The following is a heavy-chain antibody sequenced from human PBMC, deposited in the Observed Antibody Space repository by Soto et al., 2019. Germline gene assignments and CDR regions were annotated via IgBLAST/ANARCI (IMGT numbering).Heavy chain of an antibody. CDR1: GFTFSTYN. V-gene: IGHV3-21*01. CDR3: AGTYYYDNSGYYVY. Sequence: GGSLRLSCAASGFTFSTYNMGWVRQAPGKGLEWVSSISSSSSYIYYADSVKGRFSISRDNANDSLYLQMNSLRAEDTAVYFCAGTYYYDNSGYYVYLGQGALVTVSS. D-gene: IGHD3-22*01. CDR2: ISSSSSYI. J-gene: IGHJ4*02.